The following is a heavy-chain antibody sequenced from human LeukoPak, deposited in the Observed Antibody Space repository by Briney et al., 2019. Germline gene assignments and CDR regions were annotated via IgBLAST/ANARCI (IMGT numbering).Heavy chain of an antibody. V-gene: IGHV4-34*01. Sequence: KPSETLSLTCAVYGGSFSGYYWSWIRQPPRKGLEWIGEINHSGSTNYNPSLKSRVTISVDTSKNQFSLKLRSVTAADTAVYYCARGRNLWYSSSCCFDYWGQGTLVTVSS. CDR3: ARGRNLWYSSSCCFDY. CDR2: INHSGST. CDR1: GGSFSGYY. D-gene: IGHD6-6*01. J-gene: IGHJ4*02.